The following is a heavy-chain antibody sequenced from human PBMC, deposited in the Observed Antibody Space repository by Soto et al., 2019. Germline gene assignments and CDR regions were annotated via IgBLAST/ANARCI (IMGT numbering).Heavy chain of an antibody. CDR3: ARAKYDYIWGSYHPCDQ. V-gene: IGHV1-3*01. CDR1: GKSFDNFA. J-gene: IGHJ5*02. D-gene: IGHD3-16*02. CDR2: INVGDDKT. Sequence: QVQLVQSGAEVKKPGASVRLSCKVSGKSFDNFAVHWVRQTPGQRPEWMGRINVGDDKTKYSEKFQGRVIVSYDTSATTAYMELRALSSEDTAVYYCARAKYDYIWGSYHPCDQWAQGAQVTVAS.